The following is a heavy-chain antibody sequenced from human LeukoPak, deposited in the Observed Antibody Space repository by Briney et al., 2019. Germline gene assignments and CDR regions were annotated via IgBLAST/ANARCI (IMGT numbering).Heavy chain of an antibody. V-gene: IGHV3-23*01. CDR2: ISDSGGST. D-gene: IGHD5-24*01. CDR1: GFTFSSYA. Sequence: GGSLRLSCAASGFTFSSYAMTWVRQAPGKGLEWVSAISDSGGSTYYADSVKGRFTISRDNSKNTLYLQMNSLRAEDTAVYYCARDENTMATIPFDYWGQGTLVTVSS. CDR3: ARDENTMATIPFDY. J-gene: IGHJ4*02.